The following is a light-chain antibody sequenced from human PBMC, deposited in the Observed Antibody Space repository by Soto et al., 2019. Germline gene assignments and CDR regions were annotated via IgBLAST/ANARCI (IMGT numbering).Light chain of an antibody. Sequence: EIVLTQSPGTLSLSPGERATLSCRASQSVSNNYLAWYQQKPGQAPRLLIYVASYRATGIPARFSGSGSGTEYTLTISNLQAEDFAVYYCQQFNNWPHTFGQGTRLEIK. CDR1: QSVSNN. J-gene: IGKJ5*01. CDR2: VAS. CDR3: QQFNNWPHT. V-gene: IGKV3-15*01.